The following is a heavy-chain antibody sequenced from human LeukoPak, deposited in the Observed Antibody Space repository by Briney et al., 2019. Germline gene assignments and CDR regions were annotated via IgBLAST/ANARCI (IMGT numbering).Heavy chain of an antibody. CDR3: AGLRWNWYFDL. CDR2: ISSSSSTI. J-gene: IGHJ2*01. CDR1: GFTFSSYS. V-gene: IGHV3-48*01. D-gene: IGHD4-23*01. Sequence: GGSPRLSCAASGFTFSSYSINWVRQAPGKWLEWVSYISSSSSTIYYADSVKGRFTISRDNAKNSLYLQVNSLRAEDTAVYYCAGLRWNWYFDLWGRGTLVTVSS.